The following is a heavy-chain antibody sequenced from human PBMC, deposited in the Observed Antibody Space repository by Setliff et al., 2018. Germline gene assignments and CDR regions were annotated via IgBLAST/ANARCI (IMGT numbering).Heavy chain of an antibody. D-gene: IGHD1-26*01. CDR2: IFSKGST. V-gene: IGHV4-61*09. CDR3: AKDRVPDNIWDFDS. Sequence: LSLTCTVSGGSISSGNYYWSWIRQPAGKAPEWIGHIFSKGSTNNNPSLKSRVTISIDSSKNQMSLRMTSVTAADTAVYYCAKDRVPDNIWDFDSWGPGTLVTVSS. CDR1: GGSISSGNYY. J-gene: IGHJ5*01.